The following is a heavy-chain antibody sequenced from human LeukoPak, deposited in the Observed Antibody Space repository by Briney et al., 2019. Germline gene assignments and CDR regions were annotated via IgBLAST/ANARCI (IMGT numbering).Heavy chain of an antibody. J-gene: IGHJ4*02. D-gene: IGHD3-10*01. Sequence: ASVKVSCKASGGIFRSHGISWVRQAPGQGLEWMGGIIPISGTANYAQKFQGRVTITADESTGTAYMELSSLRSEDTAVYYCARQWFEGIFDYWGQGTLVTVSS. CDR2: IIPISGTA. CDR1: GGIFRSHG. V-gene: IGHV1-69*13. CDR3: ARQWFEGIFDY.